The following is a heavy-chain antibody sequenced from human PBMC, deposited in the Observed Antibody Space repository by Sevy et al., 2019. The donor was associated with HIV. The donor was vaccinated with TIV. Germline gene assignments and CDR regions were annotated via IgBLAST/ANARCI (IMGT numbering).Heavy chain of an antibody. D-gene: IGHD2-15*01. V-gene: IGHV3-23*01. CDR1: GFTFDDYG. CDR2: ISGSGGST. J-gene: IGHJ4*02. CDR3: AKGGLGYCSGGSCLDFDY. Sequence: GGSLRLSCAASGFTFDDYGMSWVRQAPGKGLEWVSAISGSGGSTYYADSVKGRFTISRDNSKNTLYLQMNSLRAEDTAVYYCAKGGLGYCSGGSCLDFDYWGQGTLVTVSS.